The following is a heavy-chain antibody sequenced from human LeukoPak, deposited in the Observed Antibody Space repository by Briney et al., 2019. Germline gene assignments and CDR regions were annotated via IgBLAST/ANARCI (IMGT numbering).Heavy chain of an antibody. D-gene: IGHD3-22*01. Sequence: SETLSLICTVSGDPTSSYYWSWIRQPAGKGLEWIGRIYTSGSTNYNPSLKNRVTMSVDTSKNQFSLKLSSVTAADTAVYYCASTTYYYDSSGYYFLDYWGQGTLVTVSS. J-gene: IGHJ4*02. V-gene: IGHV4-4*07. CDR1: GDPTSSYY. CDR2: IYTSGST. CDR3: ASTTYYYDSSGYYFLDY.